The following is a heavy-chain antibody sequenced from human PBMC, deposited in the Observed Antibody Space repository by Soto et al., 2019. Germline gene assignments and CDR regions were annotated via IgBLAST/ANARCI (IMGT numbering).Heavy chain of an antibody. D-gene: IGHD2-15*01. CDR1: GGTFSSYT. CDR2: IIPVLDIS. J-gene: IGHJ4*02. V-gene: IGHV1-69*02. CDR3: ARASCVESFDY. Sequence: QVQLVQSGAEVKKPGSSVKVSCKASGGTFSSYTITWVRQAPGQGLECMGRIIPVLDISNYALKFQGRLTITADESTSTAYMELSSLTSEDTAVYYCARASCVESFDYWGQGTLVTVSS.